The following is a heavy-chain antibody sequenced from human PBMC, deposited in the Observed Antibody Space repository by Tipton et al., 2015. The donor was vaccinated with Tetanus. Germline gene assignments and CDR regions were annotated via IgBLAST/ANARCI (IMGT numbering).Heavy chain of an antibody. Sequence: VQLVQSGAEVKKPGESLKISCQGSGYNFTYYSIGWVRQMPGQGLEWMGIINPADSETTYGPAFQGQVTISADKSISTASLQWSSLRASDTGIYYCARRRSAILSGSYHWYFDLWGRGTRVTVSS. CDR1: GYNFTYYS. CDR2: INPADSET. J-gene: IGHJ2*01. D-gene: IGHD3-9*01. CDR3: ARRRSAILSGSYHWYFDL. V-gene: IGHV5-51*01.